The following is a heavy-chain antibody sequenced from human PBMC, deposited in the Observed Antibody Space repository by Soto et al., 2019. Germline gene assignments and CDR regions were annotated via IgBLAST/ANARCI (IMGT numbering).Heavy chain of an antibody. D-gene: IGHD3-10*01. Sequence: EVQLVESGGCMVQPGGSLRLSCAASGFTFSSYSMNWVRQAPGKRLEWVSYISSSSSTIYYADSVKGRFTISRDNAKNSLYLEMNRLRAEDTAVYYCAVTMVRGIDYYYMDVWGKGTTVTVSS. V-gene: IGHV3-48*01. J-gene: IGHJ6*03. CDR2: ISSSSSTI. CDR3: AVTMVRGIDYYYMDV. CDR1: GFTFSSYS.